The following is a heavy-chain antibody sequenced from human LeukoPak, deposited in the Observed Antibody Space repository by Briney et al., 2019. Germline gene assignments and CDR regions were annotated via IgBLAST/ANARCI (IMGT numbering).Heavy chain of an antibody. V-gene: IGHV3-30*03. Sequence: PGGSLRLSCAASGFTFSSYGMHWVRQAPGKGLEWVAVISYDGSSEYYADSVKGRFTISRDNSKNTLYLQMNSLRAVDTAVYYCVRDSPRITSGNFLYYFDYWGQGTLVTVSS. D-gene: IGHD3-10*01. CDR2: ISYDGSSE. CDR1: GFTFSSYG. J-gene: IGHJ4*02. CDR3: VRDSPRITSGNFLYYFDY.